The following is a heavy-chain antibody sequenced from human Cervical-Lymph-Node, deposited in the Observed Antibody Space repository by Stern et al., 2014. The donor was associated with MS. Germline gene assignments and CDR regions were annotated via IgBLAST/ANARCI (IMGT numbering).Heavy chain of an antibody. D-gene: IGHD5-18*01. CDR2: IHPSGGA. CDR1: GGSISSGSDY. J-gene: IGHJ4*02. V-gene: IGHV4-61*02. CDR3: ASGYRIFDY. Sequence: QVQLQESGPGLVKPSQTLSLTCTVSGGSISSGSDYWSWIRQPVGKGLEWIGRIHPSGGAFYPPSLKSRVTISTATSMNQFSLELNSATAADTAIYYCASGYRIFDYWGQGILVTVSS.